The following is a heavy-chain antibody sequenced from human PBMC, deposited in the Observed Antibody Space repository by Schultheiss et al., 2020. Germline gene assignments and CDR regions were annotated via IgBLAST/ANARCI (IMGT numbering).Heavy chain of an antibody. D-gene: IGHD6-13*01. CDR1: GYSFTSYW. CDR3: ARLGIAAADHFDY. J-gene: IGHJ4*02. V-gene: IGHV5-51*01. Sequence: GGSLRLSCKGSGYSFTSYWIGWVRQMPGKALEWMAVIHPDDSDTRYSPSFQGQVTISADKSISTAYLQWSSLKASDTAMYYCARLGIAAADHFDYWGQGTLVTVSS. CDR2: IHPDDSDT.